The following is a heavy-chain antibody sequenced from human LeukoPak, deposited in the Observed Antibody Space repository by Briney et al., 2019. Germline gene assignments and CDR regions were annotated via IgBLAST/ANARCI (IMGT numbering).Heavy chain of an antibody. V-gene: IGHV4-4*07. CDR2: IYTSGSS. J-gene: IGHJ6*03. CDR1: GGPMSSYY. D-gene: IGHD5-18*01. Sequence: SDTLALTCNVSGGPMSSYYWSWIRKPAGKALEWIERIYTSGSSNYNTYLKSRVTMTVDTPKNQFSLKLSTVTAADTAVYYCARDYGDTAIVITQQNYDYYMDVWSKGTTVTVSS. CDR3: ARDYGDTAIVITQQNYDYYMDV.